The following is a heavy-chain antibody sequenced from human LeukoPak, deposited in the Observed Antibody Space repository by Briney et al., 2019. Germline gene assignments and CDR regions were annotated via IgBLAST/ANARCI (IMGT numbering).Heavy chain of an antibody. Sequence: GASVKVSCKASGYTFTSYYMHWVRQAPGQRLEWMGWINAGNGNTKYSQKFQGRVTITRDTSASTAYMELSSLRSEDTAVYYCARGLVVPRGFYYYYGMDVWGQGTTVTVSS. J-gene: IGHJ6*02. CDR2: INAGNGNT. D-gene: IGHD3-16*01. V-gene: IGHV1-3*01. CDR1: GYTFTSYY. CDR3: ARGLVVPRGFYYYYGMDV.